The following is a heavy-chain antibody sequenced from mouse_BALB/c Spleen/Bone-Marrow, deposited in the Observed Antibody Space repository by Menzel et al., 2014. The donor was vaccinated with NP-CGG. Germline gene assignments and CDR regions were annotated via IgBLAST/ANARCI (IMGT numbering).Heavy chain of an antibody. D-gene: IGHD1-1*01. CDR2: IDPSDSET. V-gene: IGHV1-69*02. J-gene: IGHJ1*01. CDR3: ARGYYGRTYGWYFDF. CDR1: GYTFTNYW. Sequence: QVQLQQSGAEFVKPGASVKLSCKASGYTFTNYWMNWVKQRPGRGLEWIGRIDPSDSETHYNQKFKDKATLTVDKSSSTAYIQIRSLTAKGSAVYYCARGYYGRTYGWYFDFWGAGTTVTVSS.